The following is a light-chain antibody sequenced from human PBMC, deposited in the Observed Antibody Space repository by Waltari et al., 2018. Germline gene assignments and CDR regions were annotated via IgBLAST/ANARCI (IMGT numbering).Light chain of an antibody. Sequence: QSVLTQPPSVSGAPGQRVTISCTGSSSNIGAGYDVHWYQQLPGTAPKLLIYGNTNRPSGVPDRFSGSKSGTSASLAITVLQAEDEADYYCQSYDSSVIFGGGTKLTVL. V-gene: IGLV1-40*01. CDR2: GNT. CDR3: QSYDSSVI. J-gene: IGLJ2*01. CDR1: SSNIGAGYD.